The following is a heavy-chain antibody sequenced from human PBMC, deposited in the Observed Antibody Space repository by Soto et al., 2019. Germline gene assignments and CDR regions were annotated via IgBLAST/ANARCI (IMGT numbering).Heavy chain of an antibody. V-gene: IGHV5-51*01. CDR3: VRSDSSSWYVDY. D-gene: IGHD6-13*01. CDR1: FSLFTIYL. Sequence: SFPFSFSLFTIYLIFWFLQMPGKGLEWMGIIYPGDSDTRYSPSFQGQVTISAEKSISTAYLEWSSLKASDTAIYYCVRSDSSSWYVDYWGQGTLVTVSS. CDR2: IYPGDSDT. J-gene: IGHJ4*02.